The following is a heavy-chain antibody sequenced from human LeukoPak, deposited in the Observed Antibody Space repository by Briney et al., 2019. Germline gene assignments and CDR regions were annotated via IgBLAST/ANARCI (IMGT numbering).Heavy chain of an antibody. CDR3: ARDGGTAAGYPGREYYFDY. V-gene: IGHV3-9*01. J-gene: IGHJ4*02. Sequence: PGGSLRLSCAASGFTFDDYAMHWVRQAPGKGLEWVSGISWNSGSIGYADSVKGRFTISRDNSKNTLYLQMNSLRAEDTAVYYCARDGGTAAGYPGREYYFDYWGQGTLVTVSS. CDR1: GFTFDDYA. D-gene: IGHD6-13*01. CDR2: ISWNSGSI.